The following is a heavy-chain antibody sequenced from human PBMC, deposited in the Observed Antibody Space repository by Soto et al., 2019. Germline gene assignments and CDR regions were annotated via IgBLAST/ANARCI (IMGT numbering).Heavy chain of an antibody. D-gene: IGHD3-22*01. CDR3: ARDVSPYYSSGYYYYYYGMDV. CDR1: GFTFSSYA. V-gene: IGHV3-30-3*01. J-gene: IGHJ6*02. Sequence: GGSLRLSCAASGFTFSSYAMHWVRQAPGKGLEWVAVISYDGSNKYYADSAKGRFTISRDNSKNTLYLQMNSLRAEDTAVYYCARDVSPYYSSGYYYYYYGMDVWGQGTTVTVSS. CDR2: ISYDGSNK.